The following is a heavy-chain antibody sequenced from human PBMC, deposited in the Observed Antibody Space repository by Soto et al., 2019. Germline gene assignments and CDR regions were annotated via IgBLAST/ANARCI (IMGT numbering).Heavy chain of an antibody. CDR1: GFTVSSAW. CDR2: IKSIPHGGTT. V-gene: IGHV3-15*01. CDR3: MTWLVAAEESALGDC. D-gene: IGHD6-25*01. Sequence: EGQLVESGGGLVKPGGSLRLSCAASGFTVSSAWMTWVRQAPGKGLEWIGHIKSIPHGGTTDYNSPVKDRFTISRDDSTNTAFLHMSRLRPDDTAVYCCMTWLVAAEESALGDCWGRGTLVTVSS. J-gene: IGHJ4*02.